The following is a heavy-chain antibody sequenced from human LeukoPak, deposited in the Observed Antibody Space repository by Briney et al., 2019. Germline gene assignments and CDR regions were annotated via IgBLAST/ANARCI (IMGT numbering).Heavy chain of an antibody. V-gene: IGHV4-38-2*02. J-gene: IGHJ3*02. D-gene: IGHD6-19*01. CDR3: VRELAVARAAFDM. CDR1: GYSISSGYY. Sequence: SETLSLTCTVSGYSISSGYYWSWIRQPPGRGLVWIGEINHRGGTNYNPSLKSRVSISVDTSKNQFSLNLRSVTAADTAVYYCVRELAVARAAFDMWGQGTMVTVSS. CDR2: INHRGGT.